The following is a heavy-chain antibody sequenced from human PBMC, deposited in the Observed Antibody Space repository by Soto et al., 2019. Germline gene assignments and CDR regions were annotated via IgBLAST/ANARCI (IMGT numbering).Heavy chain of an antibody. CDR1: GGSISSYY. D-gene: IGHD3-9*01. CDR2: IYYRGNT. Sequence: SETLSLSCTVSGGSISSYYWSWIRQPPGKGLEWIGYIYYRGNTNYNPSLKSRVTISLDTSKNQFSLKLRSVTAADTAVYYCARHPGYYDILTGYSAYYFDYWGQGILVTVSS. CDR3: ARHPGYYDILTGYSAYYFDY. V-gene: IGHV4-59*08. J-gene: IGHJ4*02.